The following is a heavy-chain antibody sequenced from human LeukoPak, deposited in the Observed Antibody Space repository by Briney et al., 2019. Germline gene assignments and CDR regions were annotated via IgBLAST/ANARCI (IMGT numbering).Heavy chain of an antibody. J-gene: IGHJ4*02. CDR3: ARFGRRDGYNYFDY. CDR2: IIPIFGTA. CDR1: GYTFTSYA. D-gene: IGHD5-24*01. Sequence: GASVKVSCKASGYTFTSYAMNWVRQAPGQGLEWMEGIIPIFGTANYAQKFQGRVTITADESTSTAYMELSSLRSEDTAVYYCARFGRRDGYNYFDYWGQGTLVTVSS. V-gene: IGHV1-69*13.